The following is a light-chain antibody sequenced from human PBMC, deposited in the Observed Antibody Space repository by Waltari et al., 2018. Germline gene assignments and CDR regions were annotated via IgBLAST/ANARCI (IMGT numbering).Light chain of an antibody. CDR2: DVN. CDR1: RNDVGGYNL. Sequence: QSALTQPASVSGSPGQSITISCSGTRNDVGGYNLVSRYQQHPFKAPKLIIYDVNKRPSGVSDRFSASKSGNAASLTISGLQAEDEADYYCCSYGGSTDYILFGGGTKVTVL. CDR3: CSYGGSTDYIL. J-gene: IGLJ2*01. V-gene: IGLV2-23*02.